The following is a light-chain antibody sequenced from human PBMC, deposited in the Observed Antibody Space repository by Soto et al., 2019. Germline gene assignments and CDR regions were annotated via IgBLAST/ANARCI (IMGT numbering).Light chain of an antibody. V-gene: IGKV1-12*01. J-gene: IGKJ1*01. Sequence: DIQMNQSPGAVSASVGDRITITCRTSQDIGGRMAWFKQKLGKSPQYLIQAASIVQSGGPSRFSGSGSGTEVIRSINNLQKEDFASYFCLQVYSFPRTFGLGTQGDI. CDR3: LQVYSFPRT. CDR2: AAS. CDR1: QDIGGR.